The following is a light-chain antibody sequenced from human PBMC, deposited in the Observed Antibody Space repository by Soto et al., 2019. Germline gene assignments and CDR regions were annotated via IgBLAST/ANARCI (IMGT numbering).Light chain of an antibody. Sequence: EIVMTQSPATLSVSPGERATLSCRTSQSVSSSLAWYQQKPGQAPSLLTYGASTRATGIPARFSGSGSGTEFTLTISSLQSEDCAVYYCQQYNDWPTWTVGQGTKVDSK. CDR2: GAS. CDR1: QSVSSS. J-gene: IGKJ1*01. CDR3: QQYNDWPTWT. V-gene: IGKV3-15*01.